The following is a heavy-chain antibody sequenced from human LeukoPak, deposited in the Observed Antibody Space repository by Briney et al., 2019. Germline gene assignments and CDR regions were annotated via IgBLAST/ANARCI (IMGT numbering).Heavy chain of an antibody. D-gene: IGHD2-2*01. V-gene: IGHV4-39*01. CDR1: GGSISSSSYY. Sequence: SETLSLTCTVSGGSISSSSYYWGWIRQPPGKGLEWIGSIYYSGSTYYNPSLKSRVTISVDTSKNQFSLKLSSVTAADTAVYYGARHEDIVVVPAAGRGAFDIWGQGTMVTVSS. CDR3: ARHEDIVVVPAAGRGAFDI. J-gene: IGHJ3*02. CDR2: IYYSGST.